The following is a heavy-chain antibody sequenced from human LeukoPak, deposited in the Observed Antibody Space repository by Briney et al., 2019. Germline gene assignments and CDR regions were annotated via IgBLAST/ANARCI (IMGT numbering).Heavy chain of an antibody. CDR3: ARTATGGSYP. V-gene: IGHV4-59*01. D-gene: IGHD1-26*01. CDR1: GGSISSYY. J-gene: IGHJ4*02. CDR2: IYYSGST. Sequence: SETLSLTCTVSGGSISSYYWSWIRQPPGEGLEWIGYIYYSGSTNYNPSLKSRVTISVDTSKNQFSLKLSSVTAADTAVYYCARTATGGSYPWGQRTLVTVSS.